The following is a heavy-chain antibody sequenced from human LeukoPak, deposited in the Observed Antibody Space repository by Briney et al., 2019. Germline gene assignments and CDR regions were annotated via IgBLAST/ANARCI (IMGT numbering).Heavy chain of an antibody. CDR1: GYTFTSYG. V-gene: IGHV1-18*01. D-gene: IGHD3-22*01. CDR3: ARAADSSGYYYWFDP. CDR2: ISAYNGNT. J-gene: IGHJ5*02. Sequence: GASVKVSCKASGYTFTSYGISWVRQAPGQGLEWMGWISAYNGNTNYAQKVQGRVIMTTDTSTSTAYMDLRSLRSDDTAVYYCARAADSSGYYYWFDPWGQGTLVTVSS.